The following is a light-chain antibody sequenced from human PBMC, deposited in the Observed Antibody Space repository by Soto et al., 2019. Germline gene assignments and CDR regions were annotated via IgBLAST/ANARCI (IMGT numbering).Light chain of an antibody. CDR2: GAS. Sequence: EIVMTQSPATLSVSPGERATLSCRASQSVSSNLAWYQQKPGQAPRLLMYGASTRAAGIPARISGSGSETEFTLTISSLQSEDFAVYYCLQYKDWFTFGPGTKVDIK. CDR3: LQYKDWFT. CDR1: QSVSSN. V-gene: IGKV3-15*01. J-gene: IGKJ3*01.